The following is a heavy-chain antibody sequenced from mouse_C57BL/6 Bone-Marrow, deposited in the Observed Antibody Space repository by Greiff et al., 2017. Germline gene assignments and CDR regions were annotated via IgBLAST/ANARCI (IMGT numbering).Heavy chain of an antibody. J-gene: IGHJ2*01. D-gene: IGHD4-1*01. V-gene: IGHV5-6*01. Sequence: VMLVESGGDLVKPGGSLKLSCAASGFTFSSYGMSWVRQTPDKRLEWVATISSGGSYTYYPDSVKGRFTISRDNAKNSLYLQMSSLKSEDTAMYYCARQGTGTDYWGQGTTLTVSS. CDR2: ISSGGSYT. CDR3: ARQGTGTDY. CDR1: GFTFSSYG.